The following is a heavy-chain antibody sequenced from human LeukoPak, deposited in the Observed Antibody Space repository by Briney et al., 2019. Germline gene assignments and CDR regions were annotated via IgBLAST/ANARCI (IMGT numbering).Heavy chain of an antibody. Sequence: SETLSLTCVVSGGSISSGAYSWSWLRQPPGKGLEWIGYIYQSGTTTYNPSLKSRLTMSLDRSRNQFSLRLSSVTAADTAVYYCAADYGSGSYRFDYWGQGTLVTASS. V-gene: IGHV4-30-2*01. CDR3: AADYGSGSYRFDY. CDR1: GGSISSGAYS. D-gene: IGHD3-10*01. CDR2: IYQSGTT. J-gene: IGHJ4*02.